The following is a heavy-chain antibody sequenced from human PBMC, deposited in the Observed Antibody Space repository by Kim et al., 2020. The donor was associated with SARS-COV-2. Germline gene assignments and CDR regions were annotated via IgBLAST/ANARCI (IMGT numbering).Heavy chain of an antibody. J-gene: IGHJ6*02. Sequence: GESLKISCKGSGYSFTSYWISWVRQMPGKGLEWMGRIDPSDSYTNYSPPFQGHVTISADKSLSTAYLQWRSMKVSDTAMYYCARHRIGGMDVWGHGTTVT. CDR3: ARHRIGGMDV. V-gene: IGHV5-10-1*01. CDR2: IDPSDSYT. CDR1: GYSFTSYW.